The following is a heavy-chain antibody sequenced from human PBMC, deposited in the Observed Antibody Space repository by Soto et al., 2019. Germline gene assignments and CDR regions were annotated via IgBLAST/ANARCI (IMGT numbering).Heavy chain of an antibody. CDR1: GGSISSYY. CDR3: ARDHRGYYYGSGSYYNVVWFDP. CDR2: IYYSGST. D-gene: IGHD3-10*01. Sequence: SETLSLTCTVSGGSISSYYWSWIRQPPGKGLEWIGYIYYSGSTNYNPSLKSRVTISVDTSKNQFSLKLSSVTAADTAVYYCARDHRGYYYGSGSYYNVVWFDPWGQGTLVTVSS. V-gene: IGHV4-59*01. J-gene: IGHJ5*02.